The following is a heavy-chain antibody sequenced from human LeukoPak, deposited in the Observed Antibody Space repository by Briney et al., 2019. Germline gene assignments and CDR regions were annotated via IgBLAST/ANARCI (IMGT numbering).Heavy chain of an antibody. V-gene: IGHV3-23*01. CDR3: VREAGYCASVCLKSNWFDP. J-gene: IGHJ5*02. D-gene: IGHD2-21*02. CDR1: GFPFSNHA. CDR2: ISNGNT. Sequence: GGSLRLSCAASGFPFSNHAMSWVRQPPGKGLEWVSAISNGNTYYADSVRGRFTISRDDSKNMVYLQMNSLRVEDTARYYCVREAGYCASVCLKSNWFDPWGQGALVTVSS.